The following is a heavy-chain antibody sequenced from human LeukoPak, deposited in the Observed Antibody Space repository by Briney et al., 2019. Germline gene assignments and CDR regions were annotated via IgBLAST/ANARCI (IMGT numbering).Heavy chain of an antibody. D-gene: IGHD1-26*01. Sequence: GGPLRLSCAASGFSFSDFYMSWICQAPGMGLEWISYIGTRSNPIYYADSVKGRFTISRDDAKNSLYLQMNSLRDEDPAVYFCAREARGSGRDFDYWGQGILVTVSS. CDR2: IGTRSNPI. J-gene: IGHJ4*02. CDR3: AREARGSGRDFDY. V-gene: IGHV3-11*01. CDR1: GFSFSDFY.